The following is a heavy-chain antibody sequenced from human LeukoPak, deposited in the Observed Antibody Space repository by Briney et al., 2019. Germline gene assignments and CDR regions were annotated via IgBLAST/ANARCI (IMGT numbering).Heavy chain of an antibody. CDR1: GFTFSSYS. CDR3: ARDRGGGIQLWLNYYYGMDV. J-gene: IGHJ6*02. D-gene: IGHD5-18*01. V-gene: IGHV3-48*01. Sequence: GGSLRLSCAASGFTFSSYSMNWVRQAPGKGLEWVSYISSSSSTIYYADSVKGRFTISRDNAKNSLYLQMNSLRAEDTAVYYCARDRGGGIQLWLNYYYGMDVWGQGTTVTVSS. CDR2: ISSSSSTI.